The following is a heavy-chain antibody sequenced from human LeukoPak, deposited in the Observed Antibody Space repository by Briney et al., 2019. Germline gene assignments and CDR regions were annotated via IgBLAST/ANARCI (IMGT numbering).Heavy chain of an antibody. CDR3: ARQIYGASGNYFDY. CDR1: GGSISSYY. J-gene: IGHJ4*02. CDR2: IYYSGST. Sequence: KASEPLSLTCTVSGGSISSYYWSWIRQPPGKGLEWIGYIYYSGSTNYNPSLKSRVTISVDTSKNQFSLKLSSVTAADTAVYYCARQIYGASGNYFDYWGQGTLVTVSS. D-gene: IGHD4-17*01. V-gene: IGHV4-59*08.